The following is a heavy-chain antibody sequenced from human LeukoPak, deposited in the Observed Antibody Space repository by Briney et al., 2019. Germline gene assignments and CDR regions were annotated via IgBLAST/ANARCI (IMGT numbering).Heavy chain of an antibody. Sequence: PGGSLRLSSAASGFTFHDYAMHWVRQAPGKGLEWVSGISWNSGTIYYADSVKGRFTISRDNAKNSLYLQMNSLRAEDTALYYCARIGAAAGQYDAFDIWGQGTMVTVSS. J-gene: IGHJ3*02. CDR2: ISWNSGTI. V-gene: IGHV3-9*01. CDR3: ARIGAAAGQYDAFDI. CDR1: GFTFHDYA. D-gene: IGHD6-13*01.